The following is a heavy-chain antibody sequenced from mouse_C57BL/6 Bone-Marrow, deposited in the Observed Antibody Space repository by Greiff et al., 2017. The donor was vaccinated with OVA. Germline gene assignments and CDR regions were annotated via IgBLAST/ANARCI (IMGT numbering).Heavy chain of an antibody. CDR1: GYTFTDYY. CDR3: ARNYYGSRDWYFDV. CDR2: IFPGSGST. D-gene: IGHD1-1*01. J-gene: IGHJ1*03. Sequence: VKLMESGPELVKPGASVKISCKASGYTFTDYYINWVKQRPGQGLEWIGWIFPGSGSTYYNEKFKGKATLTVDKSSSTAYMLLSSLTSEDSAVYFCARNYYGSRDWYFDVWGTGTTVTVSS. V-gene: IGHV1-75*01.